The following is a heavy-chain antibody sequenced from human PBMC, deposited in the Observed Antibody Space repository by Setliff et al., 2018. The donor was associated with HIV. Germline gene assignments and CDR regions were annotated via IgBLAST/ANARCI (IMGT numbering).Heavy chain of an antibody. CDR2: VKYDGSSK. CDR1: GFTFASYG. D-gene: IGHD6-13*01. CDR3: AKDRLLDGSSWYYLGY. J-gene: IGHJ4*02. V-gene: IGHV3-30*02. Sequence: GGSLRLSCAASGFTFASYGMHWVRQAPGKGLEWVTFVKYDGSSKYYADSVKGRFTISRDNSKNTLYLQMNSLRGEDTAVYYCAKDRLLDGSSWYYLGYWGQGTLVTVSS.